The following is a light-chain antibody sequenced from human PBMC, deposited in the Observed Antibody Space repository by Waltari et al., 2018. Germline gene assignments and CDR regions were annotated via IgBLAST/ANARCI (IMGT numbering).Light chain of an antibody. Sequence: EIVMTQSPATLSVSPGERATLSCRASPSVSSNLAWYQQKPGQAPMFLIYGASSRATGIPARFSGSGSGTEFTLTISSLQSEDFAVYYCQQYNNWPRTFGQGTKVEIK. CDR1: PSVSSN. V-gene: IGKV3-15*01. CDR3: QQYNNWPRT. CDR2: GAS. J-gene: IGKJ1*01.